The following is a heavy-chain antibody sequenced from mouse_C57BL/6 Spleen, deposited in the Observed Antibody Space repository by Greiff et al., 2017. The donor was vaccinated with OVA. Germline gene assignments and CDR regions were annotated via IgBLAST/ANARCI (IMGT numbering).Heavy chain of an antibody. CDR1: GYTFTDYN. D-gene: IGHD1-1*01. Sequence: VQLQQSGPELVKPGASVKIPCKASGYTFTDYNMDWVKQSHGKSLEWIGDINPNNGGTIYNQKFKGKATLTVDKSSSTAYMELRSLTSEDTAVYYCARSPIYYYGSSYVDFDYWGQGTTLTVSS. J-gene: IGHJ2*01. CDR2: INPNNGGT. V-gene: IGHV1-18*01. CDR3: ARSPIYYYGSSYVDFDY.